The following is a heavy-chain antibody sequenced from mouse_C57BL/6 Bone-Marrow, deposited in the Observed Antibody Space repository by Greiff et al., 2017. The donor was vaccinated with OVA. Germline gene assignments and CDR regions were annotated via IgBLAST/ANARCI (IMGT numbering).Heavy chain of an antibody. Sequence: QVQLQQSGAELARPGASVKLYCKASGYTFTSYGISWVKQRTGQGLEWIGEIYPRSGNTYYNEKFKGKATLTADKSSSTAYMELRSLTSEDSAVYFCAREGASTVVAVDYWGQGTTLTVSS. V-gene: IGHV1-81*01. CDR3: AREGASTVVAVDY. J-gene: IGHJ2*01. D-gene: IGHD1-1*01. CDR1: GYTFTSYG. CDR2: IYPRSGNT.